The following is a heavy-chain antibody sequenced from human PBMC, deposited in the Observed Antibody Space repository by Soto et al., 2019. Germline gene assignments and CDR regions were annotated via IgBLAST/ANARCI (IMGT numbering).Heavy chain of an antibody. CDR1: GFTFSSYA. CDR3: AIRKAPNWFER. CDR2: ISAVGGST. Sequence: PWGSLRLSCAACGFTFSSYAMNWVRQAPGKGLEWVSAISAVGGSTYYPDTVKGRFTVSRDNSKNTLYLQMNSLRVEDTAVYYCAIRKAPNWFERWGEGTMVVVSS. V-gene: IGHV3-23*01. J-gene: IGHJ5*01.